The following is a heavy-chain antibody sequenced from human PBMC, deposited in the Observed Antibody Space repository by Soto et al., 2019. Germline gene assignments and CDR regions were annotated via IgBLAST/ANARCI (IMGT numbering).Heavy chain of an antibody. CDR2: VNPDGTIT. V-gene: IGHV3-74*01. CDR1: GYTFSHYW. Sequence: EVQLVESGGDLVQPGGSLRLSCAASGYTFSHYWMHWVRQAPGKGLVWVSRVNPDGTITTYADSVKGRFTISRDNAKNTLYLQMNSLGVEDTALYYCSYDTFSDKDLWGQGTPVTVSS. CDR3: SYDTFSDKDL. J-gene: IGHJ4*02. D-gene: IGHD3-9*01.